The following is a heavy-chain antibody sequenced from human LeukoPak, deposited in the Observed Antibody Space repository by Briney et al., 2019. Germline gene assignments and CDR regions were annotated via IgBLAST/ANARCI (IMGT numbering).Heavy chain of an antibody. J-gene: IGHJ4*02. CDR2: IIPIFGTA. V-gene: IGHV1-69*05. D-gene: IGHD7-27*01. CDR1: GGTFSGYA. CDR3: ASVNWGSSAYFDY. Sequence: SVKVSCKASGGTFSGYAISWVRQAPGQGREGMGRIIPIFGTANYAQKFQGRVTITTDESTGPAYMELSSLRAEDTAVYYCASVNWGSSAYFDYWGQGTLVTVSS.